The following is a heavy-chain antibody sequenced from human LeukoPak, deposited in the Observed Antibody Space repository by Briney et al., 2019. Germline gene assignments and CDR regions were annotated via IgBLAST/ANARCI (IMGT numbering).Heavy chain of an antibody. D-gene: IGHD2-15*01. CDR2: IDYSGTT. J-gene: IGHJ5*02. CDR3: ARQVRSYCSSGNCYKRNEGGADP. V-gene: IGHV4-39*01. Sequence: SETLSLTCTVSGGSISSSSDYWGWIRQSPGRGLEWIGSIDYSGTTYYNSSLKSRVTTSVDTSKNQLSLKLNSVTAADTAVYYCARQVRSYCSSGNCYKRNEGGADPWGQGTLVTVSS. CDR1: GGSISSSSDY.